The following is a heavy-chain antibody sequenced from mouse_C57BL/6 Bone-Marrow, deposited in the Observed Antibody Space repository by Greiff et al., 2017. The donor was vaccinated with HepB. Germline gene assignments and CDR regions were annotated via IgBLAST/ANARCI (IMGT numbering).Heavy chain of an antibody. CDR2: IYPGDGDT. D-gene: IGHD3-2*02. V-gene: IGHV1-80*01. CDR1: GYAFSSYW. J-gene: IGHJ2*01. CDR3: ARTAQASYFDY. Sequence: QVQLQQSGAELVKPGASVKISCKASGYAFSSYWMNWVKQRPGKGLEWIGQIYPGDGDTNYNGKFKGKATLTADKSSSTAYMQLRSLTSEDSAVYFCARTAQASYFDYWGQGTTLTVSS.